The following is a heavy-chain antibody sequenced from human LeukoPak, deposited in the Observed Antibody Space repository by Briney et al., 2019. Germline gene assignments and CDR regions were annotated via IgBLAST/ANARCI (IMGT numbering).Heavy chain of an antibody. CDR2: IKQDGSEK. D-gene: IGHD3-22*01. V-gene: IGHV3-7*01. CDR1: GFIFNKYA. Sequence: GGSLRLSCSASGFIFNKYAMQWVRQAPGKGLEWVANIKQDGSEKYYVDSVKGRFTISRDNAKNSLYLQMNSLRADDTAVYYCARAVRWLWMYYFDYWGQGTLVTVSS. J-gene: IGHJ4*02. CDR3: ARAVRWLWMYYFDY.